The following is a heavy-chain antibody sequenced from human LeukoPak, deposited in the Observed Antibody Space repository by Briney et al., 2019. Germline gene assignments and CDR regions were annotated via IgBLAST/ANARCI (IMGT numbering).Heavy chain of an antibody. D-gene: IGHD2-21*01. CDR1: GFTVSSTY. J-gene: IGHJ4*02. Sequence: GGSLRLSCAASGFTVSSTYMSWVRQAPGKGLEWVSVFYSGGSTYYADSVKGRFTISRDNAKNFLYLQMNSLRAEDTALYYCARDPYSLPRYYFDYWGQGTLVTVSS. V-gene: IGHV3-53*01. CDR2: FYSGGST. CDR3: ARDPYSLPRYYFDY.